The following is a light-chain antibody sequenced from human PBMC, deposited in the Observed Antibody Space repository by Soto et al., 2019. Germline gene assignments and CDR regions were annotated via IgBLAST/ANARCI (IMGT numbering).Light chain of an antibody. CDR1: QSISDN. V-gene: IGKV3-15*01. Sequence: EIVMTQSPATLSVSPGERVTLSCRASQSISDNLAWFQQKSGQAPRLLIHGAFKRATGVTVRFTGSGSGTEFTLTISSLQSEDSAVYYCQRYHNWPPQYTFGQGTKLQIK. CDR2: GAF. CDR3: QRYHNWPPQYT. J-gene: IGKJ2*01.